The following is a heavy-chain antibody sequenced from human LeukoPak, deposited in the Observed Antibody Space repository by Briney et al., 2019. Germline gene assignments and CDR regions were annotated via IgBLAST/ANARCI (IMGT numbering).Heavy chain of an antibody. CDR3: AKDKGYSSGWFDY. D-gene: IGHD6-19*01. CDR1: GFTFSTYA. CDR2: ISYDGSSK. J-gene: IGHJ4*02. Sequence: GGSLRLSCAASGFTFSTYAMHWVRQAPGKGLEWVAVISYDGSSKYYADSVKGRFTISRDNSKNTLYLQMNSLRAEDTAVYYCAKDKGYSSGWFDYWGQGTLVTVSS. V-gene: IGHV3-30*04.